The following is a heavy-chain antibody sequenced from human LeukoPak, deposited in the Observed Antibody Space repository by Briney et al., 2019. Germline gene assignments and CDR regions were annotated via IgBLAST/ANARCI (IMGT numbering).Heavy chain of an antibody. D-gene: IGHD3-22*01. CDR3: ARDATYYYDSSGYFLFDY. V-gene: IGHV4-4*07. CDR2: IYTSGST. J-gene: IGHJ4*02. Sequence: SETLSLTCTVSGGSISSYYWSWIRQPAGKGLEWIGRIYTSGSTNYNPSLKSRVTMSVDTSKNQFSLKLSSVTAADTAVYYFARDATYYYDSSGYFLFDYWGQGTLVTVSS. CDR1: GGSISSYY.